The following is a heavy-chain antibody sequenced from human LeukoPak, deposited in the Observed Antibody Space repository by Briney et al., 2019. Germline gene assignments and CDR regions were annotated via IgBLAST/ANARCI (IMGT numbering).Heavy chain of an antibody. D-gene: IGHD6-19*01. CDR3: ARHGAVAYTTLPFDP. J-gene: IGHJ5*02. V-gene: IGHV5-51*01. CDR2: IYPGDSDT. Sequence: GESLKISCKASGYNFTNYWIAWVRQVPGKGLECMGIIYPGDSDTRYSPSFQGQVNISADKSIRTAYLQWNSLKASDTAMYYCARHGAVAYTTLPFDPWGQGTLVTVSS. CDR1: GYNFTNYW.